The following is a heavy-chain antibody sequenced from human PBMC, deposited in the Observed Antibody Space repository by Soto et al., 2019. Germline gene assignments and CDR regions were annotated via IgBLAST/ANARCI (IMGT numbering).Heavy chain of an antibody. J-gene: IGHJ4*02. Sequence: LGESLKISCKGSGYSFTSYWISWVRQMPGKGLEWMGRIDPSDSYTNYSPSFQGHVTISVDKPISTAYLQWSSLKASDTAMYFCARGSEAVAGGGRHWGQGTQVTVSS. CDR3: ARGSEAVAGGGRH. V-gene: IGHV5-10-1*01. CDR2: IDPSDSYT. CDR1: GYSFTSYW. D-gene: IGHD6-19*01.